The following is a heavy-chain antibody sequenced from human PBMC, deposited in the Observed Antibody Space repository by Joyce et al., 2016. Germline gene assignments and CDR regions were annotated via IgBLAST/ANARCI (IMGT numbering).Heavy chain of an antibody. J-gene: IGHJ2*01. CDR3: ATSDNYYDSSGKDWFFDV. CDR2: LNPYSGDT. CDR1: GYTFIRYF. V-gene: IGHV1-2*04. Sequence: QAQLVQSGAEVKKPGASVKVSCKASGYTFIRYFIHWVRQAPGQGLEWMGRLNPYSGDTNYAQKFEDWATMPRDTSTSTFNMELRRLRPDDMAVYYCATSDNYYDSSGKDWFFDVWGRGTLVTVSS. D-gene: IGHD3-22*01.